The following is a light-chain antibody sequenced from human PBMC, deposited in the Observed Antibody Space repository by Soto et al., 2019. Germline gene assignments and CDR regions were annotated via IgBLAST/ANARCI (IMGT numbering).Light chain of an antibody. CDR3: QQSYSTPRT. CDR2: AAS. CDR1: QSISSY. Sequence: DIQMTQSPSSLSASVGDRVTITCRASQSISSYLNWYQQKPGKAPKLLIYAASSLQSGVPSRFSGSRSGTDFTLTISSLQPEDFATYYCQQSYSTPRTFGQGTQLEIK. V-gene: IGKV1-39*01. J-gene: IGKJ2*02.